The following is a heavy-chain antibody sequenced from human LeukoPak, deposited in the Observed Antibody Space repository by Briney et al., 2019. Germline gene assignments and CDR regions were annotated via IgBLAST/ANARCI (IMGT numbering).Heavy chain of an antibody. V-gene: IGHV3-9*01. CDR3: AKVPPEKGGY. Sequence: GGSLRLSCAASGFTFDDYAMHWVRQAPGKGLEWVSGISWNSGTIGYADSVKGRFTISRDNSKNTLYLQMNSLRAEDTAVYYCAKVPPEKGGYWGQGTLVTVSS. J-gene: IGHJ4*02. CDR2: ISWNSGTI. CDR1: GFTFDDYA. D-gene: IGHD3-16*01.